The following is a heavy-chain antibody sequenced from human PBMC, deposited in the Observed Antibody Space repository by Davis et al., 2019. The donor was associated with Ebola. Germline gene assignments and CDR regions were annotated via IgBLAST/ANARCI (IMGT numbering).Heavy chain of an antibody. Sequence: PSETLSLTCTVSGGSITNYYWTWIRQPPGKGLEWIGNIYYRGSTNYNPSLKSRLTISADTSKKQVSLKLNSVTAADTAVYYCARSDNYGSGWYQYVYGIDVWGQGTTVTVS. CDR1: GGSITNYY. J-gene: IGHJ6*02. D-gene: IGHD3-10*01. V-gene: IGHV4-59*01. CDR2: IYYRGST. CDR3: ARSDNYGSGWYQYVYGIDV.